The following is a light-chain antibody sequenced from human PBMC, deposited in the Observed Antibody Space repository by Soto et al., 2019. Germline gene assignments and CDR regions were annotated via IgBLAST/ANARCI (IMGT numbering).Light chain of an antibody. V-gene: IGKV1-5*01. CDR2: DAS. CDR1: QSIRSW. J-gene: IGKJ5*01. Sequence: DIQMTQSPSTLPASVGDRVTVTCRASQSIRSWLAWYQQKPGKAPKLLIYDASILERGVPSRFSGSGSGTQFTLTISSLQPDDFATYFCQHYNSYAFGQGTRLEIK. CDR3: QHYNSYA.